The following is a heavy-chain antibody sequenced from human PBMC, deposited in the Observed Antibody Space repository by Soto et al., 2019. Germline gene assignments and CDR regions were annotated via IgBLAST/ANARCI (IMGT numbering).Heavy chain of an antibody. Sequence: GGSLRLSCAASGFTFSSYAMSWVRQAPGKGLEWVSAISGSGGSTYYADSVKGRFTISRDNSKNTLYLQMNSLRAEDTAVYYCAKDPIPYCSSTSCYASWGQGTLVTVSS. CDR2: ISGSGGST. V-gene: IGHV3-23*01. CDR3: AKDPIPYCSSTSCYAS. D-gene: IGHD2-2*01. J-gene: IGHJ5*02. CDR1: GFTFSSYA.